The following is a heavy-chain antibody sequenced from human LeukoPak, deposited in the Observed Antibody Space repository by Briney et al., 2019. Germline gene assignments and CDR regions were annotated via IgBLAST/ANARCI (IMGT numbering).Heavy chain of an antibody. CDR2: ISDSSSTI. J-gene: IGHJ4*02. CDR3: ARWGATGYGDY. V-gene: IGHV3-48*03. D-gene: IGHD3-9*01. Sequence: GGSLRLSCAVSGFTFSNYGMNWVRQAPGKGLEWVSYISDSSSTIYYADSVKGRLTISRDNAKNSLYLQMNSLRAEDTAVYYCARWGATGYGDYWGQGTLVTVSS. CDR1: GFTFSNYG.